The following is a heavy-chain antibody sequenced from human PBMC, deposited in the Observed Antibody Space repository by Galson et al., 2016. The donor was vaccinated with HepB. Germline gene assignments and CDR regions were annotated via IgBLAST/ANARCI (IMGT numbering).Heavy chain of an antibody. D-gene: IGHD3-16*02. CDR3: ARDFGSYRTSRFDP. CDR1: GYTFANYG. CDR2: INAYDGST. Sequence: SVKVSCKASGYTFANYGITWVRQAPGQGLEWMGWINAYDGSTNYAQKLQGRVTVTTDTSTSTAYMELRSLRSDDTAVYYCARDFGSYRTSRFDPWGQGTLVTVSS. J-gene: IGHJ5*02. V-gene: IGHV1-18*01.